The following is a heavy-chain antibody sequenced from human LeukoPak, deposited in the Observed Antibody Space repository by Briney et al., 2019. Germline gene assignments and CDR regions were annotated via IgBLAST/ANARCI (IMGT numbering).Heavy chain of an antibody. J-gene: IGHJ4*02. CDR1: GGSISSHY. D-gene: IGHD3-16*01. Sequence: SETLSLTCTVSGGSISSHYWGWIRQPPGKGLEWIGYIYYSGSTNYNPSLKSRVTISVDTSKNQFSLKLSSVTAAGTAVYYCARVGLRIYWGQGTLVTVSS. CDR2: IYYSGST. CDR3: ARVGLRIY. V-gene: IGHV4-59*11.